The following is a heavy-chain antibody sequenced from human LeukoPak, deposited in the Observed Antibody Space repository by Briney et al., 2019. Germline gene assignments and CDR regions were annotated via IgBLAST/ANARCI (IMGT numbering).Heavy chain of an antibody. CDR3: AKLGYSSGWYVDY. J-gene: IGHJ4*02. V-gene: IGHV3-23*01. CDR2: ISGSGGST. Sequence: PGGSLRLSCAVSGFTFSNFAMSWVRQAPGKGLEWVSAISGSGGSTYYADSVKGRFTISRDNSKNTLYLQMNSLRAEDTAVYYCAKLGYSSGWYVDYWGQGTLVTVSS. CDR1: GFTFSNFA. D-gene: IGHD6-19*01.